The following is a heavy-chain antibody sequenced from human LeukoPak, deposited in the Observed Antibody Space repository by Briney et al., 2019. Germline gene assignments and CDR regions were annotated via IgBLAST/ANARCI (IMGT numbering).Heavy chain of an antibody. Sequence: SETLSLTCTVSGGSISCGDYYWSWIRQPPGKGLEWIGEINHSGSTNYNPSLKSRVTISVDTSKNQFSLKLSSVTAADTAVYYCARGRTVHYYYYYGMDVWGQGTTVTVSS. D-gene: IGHD4-17*01. J-gene: IGHJ6*02. V-gene: IGHV4-34*01. CDR1: GGSISCGDYY. CDR3: ARGRTVHYYYYYGMDV. CDR2: INHSGST.